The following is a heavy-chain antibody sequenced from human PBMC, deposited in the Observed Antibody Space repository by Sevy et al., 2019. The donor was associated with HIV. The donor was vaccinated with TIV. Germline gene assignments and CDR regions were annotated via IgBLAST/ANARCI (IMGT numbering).Heavy chain of an antibody. CDR2: ISYDGSSK. V-gene: IGHV3-30*18. CDR3: AKSITMVRGAYRLYYYYYGMDV. CDR1: GFTFSSYG. D-gene: IGHD3-10*01. J-gene: IGHJ6*02. Sequence: GGSLRLSCAASGFTFSSYGMHWVRQAPGKGLEWVAVISYDGSSKYYADSVKGRFTISRDNSKNTLYLQMNSLRAEDTAVYYCAKSITMVRGAYRLYYYYYGMDVWGQGTTVTVSS.